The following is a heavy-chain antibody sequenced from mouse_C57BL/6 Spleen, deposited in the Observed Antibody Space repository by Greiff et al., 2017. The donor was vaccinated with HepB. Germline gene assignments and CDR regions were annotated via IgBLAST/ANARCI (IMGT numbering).Heavy chain of an antibody. CDR1: GYSFPGYY. CDR2: IYPYNGVS. Sequence: LMESGPELVKPGASVKISCKASGYSFPGYYMHWVKQSHGNILDWIGYIYPYNGVSSYNQKFKGKATLTVDKSSSTAYMELRSLTSEDSAVYYCARCDGYSNFAMDYWGQGTSVTVSS. D-gene: IGHD2-5*01. J-gene: IGHJ4*01. CDR3: ARCDGYSNFAMDY. V-gene: IGHV1-31*01.